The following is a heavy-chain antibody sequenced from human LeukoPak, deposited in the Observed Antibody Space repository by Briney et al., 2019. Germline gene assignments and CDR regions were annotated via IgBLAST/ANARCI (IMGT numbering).Heavy chain of an antibody. V-gene: IGHV4-4*02. CDR2: VNLHGDT. CDR3: ARVAPDSSSTLEVFDY. Sequence: PSVTLSLTCGVSYGSITDTNYWTWVRQPPGKGLEGSWVVNLHGDTNYTTYLTGRVDISVATFANHISLQLTSVTAAATAVYYCARVAPDSSSTLEVFDYWGQGTLVTVSS. J-gene: IGHJ4*02. D-gene: IGHD6-6*01. CDR1: YGSITDTNY.